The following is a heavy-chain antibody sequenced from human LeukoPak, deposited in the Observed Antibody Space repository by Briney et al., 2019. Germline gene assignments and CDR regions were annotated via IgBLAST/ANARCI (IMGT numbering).Heavy chain of an antibody. CDR3: AKGTPRFYDSSGCPNFQFDY. CDR2: ISGSGGST. CDR1: GFTFSSYA. D-gene: IGHD3-22*01. V-gene: IGHV3-23*01. Sequence: PGGSLRLSCAASGFTFSSYAMSWVRQAPGKGLEWVSAISGSGGSTYYADSVKGRFTISRDNSKNTLYLQMNSLRAEDTAVYYCAKGTPRFYDSSGCPNFQFDYWGQGTLVTVSS. J-gene: IGHJ4*02.